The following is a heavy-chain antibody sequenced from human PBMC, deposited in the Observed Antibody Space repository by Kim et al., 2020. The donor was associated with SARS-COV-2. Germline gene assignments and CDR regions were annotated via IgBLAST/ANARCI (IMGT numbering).Heavy chain of an antibody. V-gene: IGHV1-69*01. D-gene: IGHD3-10*02. J-gene: IGHJ4*02. Sequence: QKFQGRVTITADESTSTADMELSSLRSEDTAVYYCARDVVFGELYSALDYWGQGTLVTVSS. CDR3: ARDVVFGELYSALDY.